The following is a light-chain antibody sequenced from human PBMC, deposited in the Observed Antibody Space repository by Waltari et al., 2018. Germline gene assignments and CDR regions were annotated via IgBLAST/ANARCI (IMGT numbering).Light chain of an antibody. CDR1: SSNIGSNT. Sequence: QSVLTQPPSASGAPGQRVTISCSGSSSNIGSNTVNWYQQLPGTAPKLLIYYNDQRPSWVPDRFSGSKSGTSASLAISGLQSEDEADYYCAAWDDSLNAEVFGGGTKLTVL. V-gene: IGLV1-44*01. J-gene: IGLJ3*02. CDR2: YND. CDR3: AAWDDSLNAEV.